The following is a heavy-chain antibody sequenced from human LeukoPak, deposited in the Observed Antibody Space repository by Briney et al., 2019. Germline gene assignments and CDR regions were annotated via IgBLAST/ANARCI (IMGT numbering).Heavy chain of an antibody. CDR2: IHNDGST. J-gene: IGHJ4*02. CDR3: VKERGGTSGVDY. D-gene: IGHD4-23*01. CDR1: GFDVSINY. V-gene: IGHV3-66*01. Sequence: PGGSLRLSCAASGFDVSINYMNWIRQSPEKGLEWVSIIHNDGSTYYADSVKGRFTVSRDNSKNTVSLQMNSLGAGDTAVYYCVKERGGTSGVDYWGQGTLVAVSS.